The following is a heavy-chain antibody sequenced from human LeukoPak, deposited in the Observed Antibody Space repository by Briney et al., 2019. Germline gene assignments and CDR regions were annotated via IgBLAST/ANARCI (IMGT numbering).Heavy chain of an antibody. CDR3: ARIYPSPSYSSGWSRGDYYYYGMDV. D-gene: IGHD6-19*01. Sequence: ASVKVSCKASGYTFTGYYMHWVRQAPGQGFEWMGWINPNSGGTNYAQKFQGRVTMTRDTSISTAYLQWSSLKASDTAMYYCARIYPSPSYSSGWSRGDYYYYGMDVWGQGTTVTVSS. CDR1: GYTFTGYY. V-gene: IGHV1-2*02. J-gene: IGHJ6*02. CDR2: INPNSGGT.